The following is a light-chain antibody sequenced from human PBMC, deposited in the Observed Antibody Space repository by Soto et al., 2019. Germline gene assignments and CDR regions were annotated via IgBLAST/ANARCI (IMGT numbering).Light chain of an antibody. CDR1: RDINNF. Sequence: DIPMTQSPSSRSAYVGDRVIITCQASRDINNFINWYQHKPGKPPKLLIYDAFKFERGVPSKFSGTGSGTEFTLIINNLQPADIATYYCLQYDNLPYTFGQGTKLEIK. CDR3: LQYDNLPYT. V-gene: IGKV1-33*01. J-gene: IGKJ2*01. CDR2: DAF.